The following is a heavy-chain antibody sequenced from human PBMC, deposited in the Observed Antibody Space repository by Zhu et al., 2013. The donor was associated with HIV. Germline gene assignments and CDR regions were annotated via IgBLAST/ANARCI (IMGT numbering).Heavy chain of an antibody. D-gene: IGHD6-6*01. J-gene: IGHJ4*02. CDR1: GYTFTDYY. Sequence: QVQLVQSGAEVKKPGASVKVSCKASGYTFTDYYMHWVRQAPGQGLEWMGWINPNSGDVNYAQKFHGRVTMTRDTSISTAHMDLSRLRSDDTAVYYCARVSTTSSGDYWGQGTPGSPCPQ. CDR2: INPNSGDV. V-gene: IGHV1-2*02. CDR3: ARVSTTSSGDY.